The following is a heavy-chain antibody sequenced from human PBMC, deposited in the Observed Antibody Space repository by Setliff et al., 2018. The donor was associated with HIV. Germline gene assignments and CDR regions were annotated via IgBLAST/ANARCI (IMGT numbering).Heavy chain of an antibody. V-gene: IGHV4-59*11. Sequence: LSLTCTVSGGSIRNHYWSWIRQPPGKALEWIGYVHDSGSTSYKPSLDSRVAMSVDTSKNQFSLRLTSVTAADTAVYYCAKEHGNYDTSADYSPDAFDIWGQGTMVTVSS. CDR2: VHDSGST. CDR1: GGSIRNHY. D-gene: IGHD3-22*01. CDR3: AKEHGNYDTSADYSPDAFDI. J-gene: IGHJ3*02.